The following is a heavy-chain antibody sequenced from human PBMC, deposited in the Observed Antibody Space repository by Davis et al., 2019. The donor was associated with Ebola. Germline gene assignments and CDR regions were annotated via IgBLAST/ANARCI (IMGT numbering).Heavy chain of an antibody. CDR2: INHSGST. V-gene: IGHV4-34*01. D-gene: IGHD2-2*01. CDR3: ARVGCSSTSCHEYFQH. Sequence: PSETLSLTCAVYGGSFSGYYWSWIRQPPGKGLEWIGEINHSGSTNYNPSLKSRVTISVDTSKNQFSLKLSSVTAADTAVYYCARVGCSSTSCHEYFQHWGQGTLVTVSS. J-gene: IGHJ1*01. CDR1: GGSFSGYY.